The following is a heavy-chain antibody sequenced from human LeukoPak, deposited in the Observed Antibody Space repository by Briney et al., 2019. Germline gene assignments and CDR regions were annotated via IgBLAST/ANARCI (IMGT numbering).Heavy chain of an antibody. D-gene: IGHD3-16*01. CDR1: GYTFTSYY. CDR2: INPSGGST. V-gene: IGHV1-46*01. Sequence: SVKVSCRASGYTFTSYYMHWVRQAPGQGLEWMGIINPSGGSTSYAQKFQGRVTMTRDTSTSTVYMELSSLRSEDTALYYCAKDMGEEYWGQGTLVTVSS. J-gene: IGHJ4*02. CDR3: AKDMGEEY.